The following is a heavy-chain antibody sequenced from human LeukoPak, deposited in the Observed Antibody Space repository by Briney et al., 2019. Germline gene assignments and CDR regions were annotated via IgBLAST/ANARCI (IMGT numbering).Heavy chain of an antibody. CDR1: GFTFSSNW. CDR2: IRQDGSDK. CDR3: ARDRDCGDGGCYPHFDY. Sequence: GGSLRLSCAASGFTFSSNWMSWVRQAPGKGLEWVANIRQDGSDKYYMDSVKGRFTISRDNAKNSLSLQMNSPRVEDTAVYYCARDRDCGDGGCYPHFDYWGQGVRVTVSS. V-gene: IGHV3-7*01. J-gene: IGHJ4*02. D-gene: IGHD2-15*01.